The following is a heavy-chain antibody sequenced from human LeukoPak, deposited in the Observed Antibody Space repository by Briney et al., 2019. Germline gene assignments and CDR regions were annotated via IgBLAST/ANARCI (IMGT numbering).Heavy chain of an antibody. Sequence: TASETLSLTCTVSGGSISSYYWSWIRQPPGKGLEWIGYIYYSGSTNYNPSLKSRVTISVDTSKNQFSLKLSSVTAADTAVYYCARVKGSGYYRYWYFDLWGRGTLVTVSS. CDR1: GGSISSYY. V-gene: IGHV4-59*01. CDR3: ARVKGSGYYRYWYFDL. D-gene: IGHD3-22*01. CDR2: IYYSGST. J-gene: IGHJ2*01.